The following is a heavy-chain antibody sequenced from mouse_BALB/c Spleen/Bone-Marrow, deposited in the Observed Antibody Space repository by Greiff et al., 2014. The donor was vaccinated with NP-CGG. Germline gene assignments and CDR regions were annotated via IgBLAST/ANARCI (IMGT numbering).Heavy chain of an antibody. CDR2: IYPGDGST. J-gene: IGHJ3*01. CDR3: AGSGDSSGYGFAY. Sequence: LMESGPELVKPGALVKISCKASGYTFTSYDINWVKQRPGQGLEWIGWIYPGDGSTKYNEKFKGKATLTADKSSSTAYMQLSSLTSENSAVYFCAGSGDSSGYGFAYWGQGTLVTVSA. V-gene: IGHV1S33*01. CDR1: GYTFTSYD. D-gene: IGHD3-2*01.